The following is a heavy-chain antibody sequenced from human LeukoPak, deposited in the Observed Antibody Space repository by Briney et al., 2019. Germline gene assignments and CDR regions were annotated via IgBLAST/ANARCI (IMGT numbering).Heavy chain of an antibody. V-gene: IGHV4-34*01. CDR1: GGSFSGYC. CDR3: ARAIAARPRLRYSSSPFDY. CDR2: INHSGST. D-gene: IGHD6-6*01. J-gene: IGHJ4*02. Sequence: SETLSPTCAVYGGSFSGYCWSWIRQPPGKGLEWIGEINHSGSTNYNPSLKSRVTISVDTSKNQFSLKLSSVTAADTAVYYCARAIAARPRLRYSSSPFDYWGQGTLVTVSS.